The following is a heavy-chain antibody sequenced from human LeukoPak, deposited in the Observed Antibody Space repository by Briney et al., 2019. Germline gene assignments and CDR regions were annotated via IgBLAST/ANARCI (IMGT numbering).Heavy chain of an antibody. CDR2: INPNSGGT. V-gene: IGHV1-2*02. D-gene: IGHD3-9*01. CDR1: GYTFTGYY. Sequence: ASVKVSCKTSGYTFTGYYMHWVRQAPGQGLEWMGWINPNSGGTNYAQKFQGRVTMTRDTSISTAYMELSRLRSDDTAVYYCARSYYDILTGYYLGEYYFDYWGQGTLVTVSS. J-gene: IGHJ4*02. CDR3: ARSYYDILTGYYLGEYYFDY.